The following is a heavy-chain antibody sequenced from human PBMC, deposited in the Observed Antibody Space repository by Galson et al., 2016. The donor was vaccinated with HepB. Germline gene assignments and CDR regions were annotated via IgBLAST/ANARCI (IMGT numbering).Heavy chain of an antibody. Sequence: TLSLTCTVSGGSIGGDFYWSWIRQHPGEGLEWIGYIYYSGRTYYHPSLQSRLTISVDTSQNQFSLKLTSVTAADTALYYCARAPYFGSNSRGAFQIWGQGTKVTVSS. J-gene: IGHJ3*02. CDR1: GGSIGGDFY. CDR2: IYYSGRT. V-gene: IGHV4-31*03. D-gene: IGHD1-1*01. CDR3: ARAPYFGSNSRGAFQI.